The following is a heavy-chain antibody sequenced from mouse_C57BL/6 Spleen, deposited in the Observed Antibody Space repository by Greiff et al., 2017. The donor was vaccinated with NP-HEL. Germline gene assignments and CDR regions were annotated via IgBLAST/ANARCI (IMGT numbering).Heavy chain of an antibody. CDR3: ARDANWDWYFDV. CDR1: GFTFSDYY. CDR2: INYDGSST. D-gene: IGHD4-1*01. J-gene: IGHJ1*03. Sequence: EVKLMESEGGLVQPGSSMKLSCTASGFTFSDYYMAWVRQVPEKGLEWVANINYDGSSTYYLDSLKSRFIISRDNAKNILYLQMSSLKSEDTATYYCARDANWDWYFDVWGTGTTVTVSS. V-gene: IGHV5-16*01.